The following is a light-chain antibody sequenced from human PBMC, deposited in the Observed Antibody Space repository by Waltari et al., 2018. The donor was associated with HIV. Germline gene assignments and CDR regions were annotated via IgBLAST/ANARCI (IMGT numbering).Light chain of an antibody. J-gene: IGLJ2*01. V-gene: IGLV1-40*01. CDR2: GNN. CDR1: SSNVGAGYD. CDR3: QSYDSSLVI. Sequence: QSVLTQPPSVSGAPGQRVTISATGSSSNVGAGYDVHWYQQLPGTTPKLLIYGNNNRPSGVPDRFSGSKSGTSASLAITGLQADDEADYYCQSYDSSLVIFGGGTKLTVL.